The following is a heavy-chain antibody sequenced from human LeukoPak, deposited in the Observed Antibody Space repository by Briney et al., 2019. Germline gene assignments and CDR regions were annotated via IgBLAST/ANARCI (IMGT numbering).Heavy chain of an antibody. CDR3: ALEPNYYDSSGYQDY. D-gene: IGHD3-22*01. CDR2: IYSGGST. J-gene: IGHJ4*02. CDR1: GFTVSSNY. Sequence: PGGSLRLSCAASGFTVSSNYISWVRQAPGKGLEWVSVIYSGGSTYYADSVKGRFTSARDNSKNTLYLQMNSLRAEDTAVYYCALEPNYYDSSGYQDYWGQGTLVTVSS. V-gene: IGHV3-66*01.